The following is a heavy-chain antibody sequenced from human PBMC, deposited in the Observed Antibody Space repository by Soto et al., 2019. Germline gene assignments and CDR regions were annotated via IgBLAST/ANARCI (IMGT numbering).Heavy chain of an antibody. D-gene: IGHD5-18*01. J-gene: IGHJ6*02. CDR1: GGSISSYY. CDR2: IYYSGST. Sequence: SETLALTCTVSGGSISSYYWSWIRQPPLKGLEWIGYIYYSGSTNYNPSLKSRVTISVDTSRNQFSLKLSPVTAADTAVYYCARVATGYSYGSYYYYGMDVWGQGTTVTVSS. V-gene: IGHV4-59*01. CDR3: ARVATGYSYGSYYYYGMDV.